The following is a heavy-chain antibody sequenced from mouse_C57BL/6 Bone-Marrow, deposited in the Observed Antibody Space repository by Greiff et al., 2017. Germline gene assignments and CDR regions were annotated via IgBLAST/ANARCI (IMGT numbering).Heavy chain of an antibody. V-gene: IGHV1-15*01. CDR3: TREGVLYYSNYGAMDY. Sequence: QVQLQQSGAELVRPGASVTLSCKASGYTFTDYEMHWVKQTPVHGLEWIGAIDPETGGTAYNQKFKGKAKLTADKSSSTDYMELRSLTSEDSAVYYCTREGVLYYSNYGAMDYWGQGTSVTVSS. D-gene: IGHD2-5*01. J-gene: IGHJ4*01. CDR2: IDPETGGT. CDR1: GYTFTDYE.